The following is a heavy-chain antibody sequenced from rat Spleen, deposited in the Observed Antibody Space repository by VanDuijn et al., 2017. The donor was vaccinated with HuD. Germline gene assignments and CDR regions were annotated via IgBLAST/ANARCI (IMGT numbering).Heavy chain of an antibody. CDR2: IWTGGGT. CDR1: GFSVTSYH. J-gene: IGHJ2*01. CDR3: ARENMYYGYNYFDY. V-gene: IGHV2-43*01. Sequence: QVQLKESGPGLVQPSQTLSLACTVSGFSVTSYHLHWVRQPSGKGLEWMGVIWTGGGTENNSALKSRLSISRDTSKSQVFLKMNNLQTEDTATYYCARENMYYGYNYFDYWGQGVMVTVSS. D-gene: IGHD1-9*01.